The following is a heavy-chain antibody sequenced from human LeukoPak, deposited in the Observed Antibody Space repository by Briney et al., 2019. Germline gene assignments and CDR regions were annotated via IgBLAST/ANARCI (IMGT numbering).Heavy chain of an antibody. J-gene: IGHJ4*02. CDR1: GFTFNDYW. V-gene: IGHV3-7*01. CDR3: ARSYYDYVWGSYRTDY. D-gene: IGHD3-16*02. Sequence: GGSLRLSCAASGFTFNDYWMSWVRQAPGKGLEWMANINQDGSEKYYVDSVKGRFTISRDNAKNSLYLQMNSLRAEDTAVYYCARSYYDYVWGSYRTDYWGQGTLVTVSS. CDR2: INQDGSEK.